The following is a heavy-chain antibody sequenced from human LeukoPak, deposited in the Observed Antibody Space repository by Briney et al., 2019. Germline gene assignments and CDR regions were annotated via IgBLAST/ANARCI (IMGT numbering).Heavy chain of an antibody. V-gene: IGHV1-2*02. CDR2: INPNSGGT. CDR3: AREDSWSGNAFDI. J-gene: IGHJ3*02. D-gene: IGHD2-21*01. Sequence: GASVKVSCKASGYTFTGYYMHWVRQAPGQGLEWMGWINPNSGGTNYAQKFQGRVTMTRDTSISTAYMELSRLRSDDTAVYYCAREDSWSGNAFDIWGQGTMVTVSS. CDR1: GYTFTGYY.